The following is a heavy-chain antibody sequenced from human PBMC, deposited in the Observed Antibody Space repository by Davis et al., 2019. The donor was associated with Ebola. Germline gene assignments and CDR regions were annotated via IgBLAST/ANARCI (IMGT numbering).Heavy chain of an antibody. CDR1: GFSFSTYS. CDR2: ISTSSTTT. Sequence: GESLKIPCAASGFSFSTYSMNWVRQAPGKGLEWVSYISTSSTTTFYADSVKGRFTISRDNAKNSLYLQMNSLRDEDTAVYYCARDRLDTSYWYFDLWGRGTLVTVSS. D-gene: IGHD1-26*01. CDR3: ARDRLDTSYWYFDL. J-gene: IGHJ2*01. V-gene: IGHV3-48*02.